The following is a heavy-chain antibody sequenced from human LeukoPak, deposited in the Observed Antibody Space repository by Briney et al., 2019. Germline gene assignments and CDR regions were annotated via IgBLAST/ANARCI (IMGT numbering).Heavy chain of an antibody. V-gene: IGHV4-30-4*01. CDR3: ASRNWDHYFDY. CDR2: IYYSGST. D-gene: IGHD1-1*01. CDR1: GGSISSGDYH. J-gene: IGHJ4*02. Sequence: PSQTLSLTCTVSGGSISSGDYHWSWIRQPPGKGLEWIGYIYYSGSTYYNPSLKSRVTISVDTSKNQFSLKLSSVTAADTAVYYCASRNWDHYFDYWGQGTLVTVSS.